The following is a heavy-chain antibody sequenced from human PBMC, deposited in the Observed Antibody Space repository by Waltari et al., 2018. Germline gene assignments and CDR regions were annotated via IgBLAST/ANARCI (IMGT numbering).Heavy chain of an antibody. Sequence: EVQLLESGGGLVQPGGSLRLSCAASGFTFSSYAMSWVRQAPGKGLEWVSAISGSGGSTYYADSVKGRFTISRDNSKNTLYLQMNSLRAEDTAVYYCAKKGFSSSWDGGYYFDYWGQGTLVTVSS. CDR2: ISGSGGST. J-gene: IGHJ4*02. D-gene: IGHD6-6*01. V-gene: IGHV3-23*01. CDR3: AKKGFSSSWDGGYYFDY. CDR1: GFTFSSYA.